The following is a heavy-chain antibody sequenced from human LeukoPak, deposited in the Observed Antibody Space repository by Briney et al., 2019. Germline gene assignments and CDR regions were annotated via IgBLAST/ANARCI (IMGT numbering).Heavy chain of an antibody. CDR2: ISSSGSTK. Sequence: GGSLRLSCGASGITFSSYSMNWVRQAPGKGLEWVSYISSSGSTKYYADSVKGRFTISRDNARNSLYLQMNSLRAEDTAVYFCARGGLSIMGYWSQGILVTVSS. V-gene: IGHV3-48*01. D-gene: IGHD2/OR15-2a*01. CDR3: ARGGLSIMGY. CDR1: GITFSSYS. J-gene: IGHJ4*02.